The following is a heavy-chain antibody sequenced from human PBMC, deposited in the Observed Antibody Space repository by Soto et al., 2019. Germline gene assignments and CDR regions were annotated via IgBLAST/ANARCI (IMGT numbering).Heavy chain of an antibody. V-gene: IGHV4-31*03. CDR1: GGSISSGLYY. Sequence: QVQLQESGPGLVKPSQTLSLTCTVSGGSISSGLYYWTWIRQHPGKGLEWIGYIRYSGGTYYNPSLKSRIRRSVDTSKKQFSLKLSSVTAADTAVYYWARDGNGYKTWGAFDVWGQGTMVTVSS. J-gene: IGHJ3*01. D-gene: IGHD5-12*01. CDR3: ARDGNGYKTWGAFDV. CDR2: IRYSGGT.